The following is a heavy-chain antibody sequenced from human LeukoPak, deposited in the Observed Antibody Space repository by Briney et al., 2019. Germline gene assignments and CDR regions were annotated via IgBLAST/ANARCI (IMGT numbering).Heavy chain of an antibody. D-gene: IGHD2-2*01. Sequence: GGSLRLSCAASGFTFSSYAMSWVRQAPGKGLEWVSAISGSGGSTYYADSVKGRFTISRDNSKNTLYLQMNSLTAEDTAVYYCAKNRLQNYAEDAFDIWGQGTMVTVSS. CDR1: GFTFSSYA. J-gene: IGHJ3*02. CDR2: ISGSGGST. V-gene: IGHV3-23*01. CDR3: AKNRLQNYAEDAFDI.